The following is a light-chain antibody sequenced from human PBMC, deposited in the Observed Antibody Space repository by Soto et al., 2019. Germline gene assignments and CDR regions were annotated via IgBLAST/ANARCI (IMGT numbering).Light chain of an antibody. CDR1: SSDVGGYNF. J-gene: IGLJ1*01. Sequence: QSALTQPRSVSGSPGQSVTISCTGTSSDVGGYNFVSWYQQHPGKAPKLIIYDVSERPSGVPDRFSGSKSGNTASLTISGLQAEDEADYYYCSYAGSYTYVFGTGNKVTVL. V-gene: IGLV2-11*01. CDR3: CSYAGSYTYV. CDR2: DVS.